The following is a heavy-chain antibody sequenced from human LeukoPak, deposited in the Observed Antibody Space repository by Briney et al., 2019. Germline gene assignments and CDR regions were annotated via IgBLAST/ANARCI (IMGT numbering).Heavy chain of an antibody. Sequence: GGSLRLSCAASGFTFSSYWTSWVRQAPGKGLEWVANIKQDGSEKYYVDSVKGRFTISRDNAKNSLYLQMNSLRAEDTAVYYCARNPLLRYFDSPFDYWGQGTLVTVSS. CDR1: GFTFSSYW. J-gene: IGHJ4*02. V-gene: IGHV3-7*01. D-gene: IGHD3-9*01. CDR3: ARNPLLRYFDSPFDY. CDR2: IKQDGSEK.